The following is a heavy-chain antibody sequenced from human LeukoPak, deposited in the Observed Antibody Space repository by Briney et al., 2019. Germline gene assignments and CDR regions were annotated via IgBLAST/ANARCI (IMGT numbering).Heavy chain of an antibody. CDR1: GGSIGSYY. Sequence: PSETLSLTCTVSGGSIGSYYWNWIRQPPGKGLEWIGHVSYSGSTNYNPSLKSRVTMSVDKSKNQFSLKLSSVTAADTAVYFCARATSGYYFDFWDQGTLVIVSS. CDR2: VSYSGST. J-gene: IGHJ4*02. CDR3: ARATSGYYFDF. D-gene: IGHD3-22*01. V-gene: IGHV4-59*01.